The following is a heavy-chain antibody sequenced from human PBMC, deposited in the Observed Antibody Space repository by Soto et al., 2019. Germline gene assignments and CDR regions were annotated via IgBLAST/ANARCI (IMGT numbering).Heavy chain of an antibody. CDR2: IYWDDDK. CDR3: ARSDFGDYLDF. V-gene: IGHV2-5*02. D-gene: IGHD4-17*01. CDR1: GFSLSTSGVG. J-gene: IGHJ4*02. Sequence: QITLKESGPTLVKPTQTLTLTCTFSGFSLSTSGVGVGWIRQPPGKALEWLALIYWDDDKRYSPSLKSRLTXTXXTSKNQVVPTMTNMDPVDTATYYCARSDFGDYLDFWGQGTLVTVSS.